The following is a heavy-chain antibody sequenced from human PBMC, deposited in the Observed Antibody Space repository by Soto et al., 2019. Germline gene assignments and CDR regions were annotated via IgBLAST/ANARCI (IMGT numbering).Heavy chain of an antibody. CDR3: ARSEYSNGYYVDC. CDR2: TRNKARSYTT. D-gene: IGHD6-19*01. CDR1: GFTLSDHY. J-gene: IGHJ4*02. V-gene: IGHV3-72*01. Sequence: GGSLRLSCAASGFTLSDHYVDWVRQAPGKGLEWVGRTRNKARSYTTEYAASVKGRFTISRDDSKNSLYLQMNSLKTEDTAVYYCARSEYSNGYYVDCWGQGTLVTVFS.